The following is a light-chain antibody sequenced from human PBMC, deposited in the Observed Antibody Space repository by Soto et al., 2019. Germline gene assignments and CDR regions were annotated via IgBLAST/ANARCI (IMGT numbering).Light chain of an antibody. V-gene: IGKV1-5*03. CDR3: QQYSNYPRT. Sequence: DIQMTQSPSTLSASVGDRVTITCRTSQSISSWLAWYQQKPGKAPNLLIYKASALESGVPSRFSGSGSGTEFTLSISSLQPDDFATYYCQQYSNYPRTFGQGTKVEIK. CDR1: QSISSW. J-gene: IGKJ1*01. CDR2: KAS.